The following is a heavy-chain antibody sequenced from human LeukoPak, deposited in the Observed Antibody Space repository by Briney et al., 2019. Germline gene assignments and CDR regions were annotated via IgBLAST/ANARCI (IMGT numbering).Heavy chain of an antibody. J-gene: IGHJ4*02. Sequence: GGSLRLSCAASGFTFSSYAMSWVRQAPGKGLEWVLAISCSDGSTYYATYVKGRLTISRENSKNALYLQMNSLRDEETAVYYCAKDPMVRVREPLFDYWGQGTLVTVSS. D-gene: IGHD3-10*01. CDR3: AKDPMVRVREPLFDY. CDR2: ISCSDGST. CDR1: GFTFSSYA. V-gene: IGHV3-23*01.